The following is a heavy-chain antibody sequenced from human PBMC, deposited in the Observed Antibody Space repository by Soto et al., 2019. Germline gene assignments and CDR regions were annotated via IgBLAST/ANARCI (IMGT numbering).Heavy chain of an antibody. V-gene: IGHV3-23*01. CDR1: GVRFSIYA. CDR2: ISVSGGST. Sequence: QHWGSLGLSCAASGVRFSIYAMTWVRQAPGKGLEWVSAISVSGGSTNYADSVKGRFTISRDNSKNTLYLQMNSLRAEDTAVYYCAKCWSSDPNWFDPWGQGTLVTVSS. CDR3: AKCWSSDPNWFDP. D-gene: IGHD6-19*01. J-gene: IGHJ5*02.